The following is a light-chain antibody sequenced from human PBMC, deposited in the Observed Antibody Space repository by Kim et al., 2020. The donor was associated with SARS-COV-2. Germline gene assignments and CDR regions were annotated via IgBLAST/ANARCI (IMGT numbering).Light chain of an antibody. V-gene: IGKV1-6*02. CDR3: LQDYSYPLT. J-gene: IGKJ1*01. CDR2: TVS. Sequence: ASVGDRVTISCRASQDITTELGWYQQKPGKAPKVLIYTVSTLQSGVPSRFSGSGSGTDFTLTISSLQPEDFATYYCLQDYSYPLTFGQGTKVDIK. CDR1: QDITTE.